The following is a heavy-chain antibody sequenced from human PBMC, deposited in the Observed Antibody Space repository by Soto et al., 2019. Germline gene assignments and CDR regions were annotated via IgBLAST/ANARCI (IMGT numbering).Heavy chain of an antibody. CDR3: ARDTGLAAAGVLIYYYYGMDV. CDR2: ISYDGSNK. CDR1: GFTFSSYA. J-gene: IGHJ6*02. Sequence: TGGSLRLSCAASGFTFSSYAMHWVRQAPGKGLEWVAVISYDGSNKYYADSVKGRFTISRDNSKNTLYLQMNSLRAEDTAVYYCARDTGLAAAGVLIYYYYGMDVWGQGTTVTVSS. V-gene: IGHV3-30-3*01. D-gene: IGHD6-13*01.